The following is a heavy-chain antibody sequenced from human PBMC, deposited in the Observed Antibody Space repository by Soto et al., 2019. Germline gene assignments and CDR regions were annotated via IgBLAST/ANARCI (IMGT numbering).Heavy chain of an antibody. D-gene: IGHD2-21*01. CDR3: ARATIRYYYYGMDV. CDR2: IYHSGST. J-gene: IGHJ6*02. V-gene: IGHV4-4*02. CDR1: GGSISSSNW. Sequence: PSETLSLTCAVSGGSISSSNWWSWVRQPPGKGLEWIGEIYHSGSTNYNPSLKSRVTISVDKSKNQFSLKLSSVTAADTAVYYCARATIRYYYYGMDVWGQGTTVTVSS.